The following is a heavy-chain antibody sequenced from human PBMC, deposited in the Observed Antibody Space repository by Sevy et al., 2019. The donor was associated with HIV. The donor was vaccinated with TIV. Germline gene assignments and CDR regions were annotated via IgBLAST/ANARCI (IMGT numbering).Heavy chain of an antibody. CDR3: AKVTLWELRAAHDAFDV. D-gene: IGHD1-26*01. CDR1: GFSFSGYV. J-gene: IGHJ3*01. V-gene: IGHV3-23*01. Sequence: GGSLRLSCAASGFSFSGYVMNWVRQAPGKGLEWVSSISGRDSSTYYADSVRGRFIISRDNSENTLYLQMNGLGAEDTAVYYCAKVTLWELRAAHDAFDVWGQGTMVTVSS. CDR2: ISGRDSST.